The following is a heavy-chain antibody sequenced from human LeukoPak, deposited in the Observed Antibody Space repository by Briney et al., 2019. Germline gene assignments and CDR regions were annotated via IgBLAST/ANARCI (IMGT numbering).Heavy chain of an antibody. V-gene: IGHV1-18*01. CDR3: AMEGEQRTLDY. D-gene: IGHD6-25*01. CDR1: GYTFTSYG. CDR2: ISAYNGNN. J-gene: IGHJ4*02. Sequence: ASVTVSCMASGYTFTSYGIIWVRQAPGQGLEWMGWISAYNGNNNDAQKLQVRITMTTDTSTSTAYVELRSLRSDATAVYYCAMEGEQRTLDYWGQGTLVTVSS.